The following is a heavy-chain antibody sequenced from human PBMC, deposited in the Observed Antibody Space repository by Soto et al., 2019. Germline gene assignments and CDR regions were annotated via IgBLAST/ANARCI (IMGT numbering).Heavy chain of an antibody. CDR2: IYYSGST. CDR1: GGSISSGGYY. CDR3: AREKDCSGGSCYSVLDY. D-gene: IGHD2-15*01. V-gene: IGHV4-31*03. Sequence: SETLSLTCTVSGGSISSGGYYWSWIRQHPGKGLEWIGYIYYSGSTYYNPSLKSRVTISVDTSKNQFSLKLSSVTAADTAVYYCAREKDCSGGSCYSVLDYWGQGTLVTVSS. J-gene: IGHJ4*02.